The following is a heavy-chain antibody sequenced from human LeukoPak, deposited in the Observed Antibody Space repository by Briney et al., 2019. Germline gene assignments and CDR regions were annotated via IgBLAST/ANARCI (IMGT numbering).Heavy chain of an antibody. CDR1: GGSICNSPYY. D-gene: IGHD6-13*01. CDR2: IYYTGST. V-gene: IGHV4-39*01. J-gene: IGHJ4*02. CDR3: ATYSRSWTNYFDY. Sequence: SETLSLTCTVSGGSICNSPYYWGWLREPPGKRLEWIGSIYYTGSTYYNPSLKSRVTISVDTSKKQFSLKLSSVTAADTAIYYCATYSRSWTNYFDYWGQGVLVTVSS.